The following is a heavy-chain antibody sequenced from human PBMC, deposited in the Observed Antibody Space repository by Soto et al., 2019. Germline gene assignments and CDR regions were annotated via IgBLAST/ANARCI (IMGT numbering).Heavy chain of an antibody. CDR3: ARGPGDLGYFDY. CDR1: GYTFTSYE. V-gene: IGHV1-8*02. CDR2: MNPYNGNT. J-gene: IGHJ4*02. Sequence: QVQLVQSGAEVKKPGASMKVSCRASGYTFTSYEINWVRQAPGQGLEWMGWMNPYNGNTAYAQNFQGRVSMTRNTSISTAYMELSSLRSDDTALYYCARGPGDLGYFDYWGQGALVTVSS. D-gene: IGHD3-10*01.